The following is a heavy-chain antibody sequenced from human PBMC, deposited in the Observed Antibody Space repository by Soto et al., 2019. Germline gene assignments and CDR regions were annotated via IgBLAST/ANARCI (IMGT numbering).Heavy chain of an antibody. V-gene: IGHV1-46*03. J-gene: IGHJ4*02. CDR2: INPSGGST. Sequence: GASVKVSCKASGYTFTSYYMHWGRQAPGQGLEWMGIINPSGGSTSYAQKFQGRVTMTRDTSTSTVYMELSSLRSEDTAVYYCATFSNYGDYEDFGYFDYWGQGTLVTVSS. D-gene: IGHD4-17*01. CDR1: GYTFTSYY. CDR3: ATFSNYGDYEDFGYFDY.